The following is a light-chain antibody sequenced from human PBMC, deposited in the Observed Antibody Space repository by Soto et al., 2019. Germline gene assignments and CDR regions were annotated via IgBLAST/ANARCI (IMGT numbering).Light chain of an antibody. J-gene: IGKJ5*01. V-gene: IGKV3-15*01. CDR3: QQYNNWPLT. CDR1: QSVRNN. Sequence: EIVMTQSPATLSVSPGERATVPGRASQSVRNNLAWYQQKPGQAPRLLIYGASTRATGIPARFSGSGYGTEFTLTISSLQSEDFAAYYCQQYNNWPLTFGGGTRLEIK. CDR2: GAS.